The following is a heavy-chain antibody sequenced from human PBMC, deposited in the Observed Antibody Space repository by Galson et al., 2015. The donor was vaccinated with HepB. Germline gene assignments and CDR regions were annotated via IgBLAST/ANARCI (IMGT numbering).Heavy chain of an antibody. Sequence: SVKVSCKASGGTFSSYAISWVRQAPGQGLEWMGGIIPIFGTANNAQKFQGRVTITADESTSTAYMELSSLRSEDTAVYYCARDWAYVVYYYGMDVWGQGTTVTVSS. D-gene: IGHD2-21*01. CDR2: IIPIFGTA. J-gene: IGHJ6*02. CDR3: ARDWAYVVYYYGMDV. V-gene: IGHV1-69*13. CDR1: GGTFSSYA.